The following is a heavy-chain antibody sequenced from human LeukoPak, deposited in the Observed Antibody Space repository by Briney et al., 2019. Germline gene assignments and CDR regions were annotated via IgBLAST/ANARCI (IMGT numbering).Heavy chain of an antibody. Sequence: SETLSLTCTVSGGSINNYYWSWIRQPPGKGLEWIGYIYSSGSTNYNPSLKSRVIISVDTSKIQFSLKLSSVTAADTAVYYCARRTLCCGERFDPWGQGTLVTVSS. CDR3: ARRTLCCGERFDP. V-gene: IGHV4-59*08. CDR1: GGSINNYY. CDR2: IYSSGST. J-gene: IGHJ5*02. D-gene: IGHD3-16*01.